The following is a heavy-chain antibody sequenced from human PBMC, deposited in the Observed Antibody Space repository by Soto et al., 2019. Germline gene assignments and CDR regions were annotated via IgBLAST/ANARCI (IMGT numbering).Heavy chain of an antibody. CDR1: GFTFSSYW. V-gene: IGHV3-74*01. D-gene: IGHD2-15*01. J-gene: IGHJ6*02. CDR2: INSDGSST. Sequence: GGSLRLSCAASGFTFSSYWMHWVRQAPGKGLVWVSRINSDGSSTSYADSVKGRFTISRDNAKNSLYLQMNSLRAEDTAVYYCARSDIKYCSGGSCPYYYYYYYGMDVWGQGTTVTVSS. CDR3: ARSDIKYCSGGSCPYYYYYYYGMDV.